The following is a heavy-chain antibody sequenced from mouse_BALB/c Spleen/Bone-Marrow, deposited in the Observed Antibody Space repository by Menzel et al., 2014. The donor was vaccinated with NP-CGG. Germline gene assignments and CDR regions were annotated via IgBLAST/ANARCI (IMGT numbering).Heavy chain of an antibody. D-gene: IGHD2-14*01. V-gene: IGHV5-4*02. Sequence: EVHLVESGGGLVKPGGSLKLSCAASGFTFSDYYMYWVRQTPEKRLEWVATISDGGTYTYCPDSVKGRFTISRDSAKNNLYLQMSSLKSEDTAMYYCARDGDYRYAWFAYWGQGTLVTVSA. CDR2: ISDGGTYT. CDR3: ARDGDYRYAWFAY. J-gene: IGHJ3*01. CDR1: GFTFSDYY.